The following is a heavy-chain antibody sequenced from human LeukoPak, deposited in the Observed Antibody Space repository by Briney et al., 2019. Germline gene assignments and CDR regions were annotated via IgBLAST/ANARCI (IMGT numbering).Heavy chain of an antibody. CDR2: ISGSGGST. Sequence: QPGGSLRLSCAASGFTFSSYAMSWVRQAPGKGLEWVSAISGSGGSTYYADSVKGRFTISRDNAKNSLYLQMNSLRAEDTAVYYCARGKAAGTDYWGQRTLVTVSS. CDR3: ARGKAAGTDY. CDR1: GFTFSSYA. J-gene: IGHJ4*02. V-gene: IGHV3-23*01. D-gene: IGHD6-13*01.